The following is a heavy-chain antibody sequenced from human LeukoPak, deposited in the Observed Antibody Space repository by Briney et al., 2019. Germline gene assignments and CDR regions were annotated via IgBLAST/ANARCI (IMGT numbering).Heavy chain of an antibody. Sequence: SETLSLTCAVYGGSFSGYYWSWIRQPPGKGLEWIGEINHSGSANYNPSLKSRVTISVDTSKNQFSLKLSSVTAADTAVYYCARGRRTEYSYVYPFDYWGQEPLVTVSS. CDR3: ARGRRTEYSYVYPFDY. CDR1: GGSFSGYY. V-gene: IGHV4-34*01. J-gene: IGHJ4*02. CDR2: INHSGSA. D-gene: IGHD5-18*01.